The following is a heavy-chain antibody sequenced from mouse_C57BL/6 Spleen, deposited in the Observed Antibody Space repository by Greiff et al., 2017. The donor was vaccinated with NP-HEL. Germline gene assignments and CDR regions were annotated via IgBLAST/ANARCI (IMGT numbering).Heavy chain of an antibody. CDR3: TPITTVVATRAY. Sequence: VQLQQSGAELVRPGASVTLSCKASGYTFTDYEMHWVKQTPVHGLEWIGAIDPETGGTAYNQKFKGKAILTADKSSSTAYMELRSLTSEDSAVYNCTPITTVVATRAYGGQGTLVTVSA. CDR1: GYTFTDYE. V-gene: IGHV1-15*01. D-gene: IGHD1-1*01. J-gene: IGHJ3*01. CDR2: IDPETGGT.